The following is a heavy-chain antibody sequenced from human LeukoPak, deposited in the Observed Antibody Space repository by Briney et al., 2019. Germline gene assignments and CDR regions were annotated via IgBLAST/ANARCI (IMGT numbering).Heavy chain of an antibody. J-gene: IGHJ5*02. CDR1: GGSFSGYY. CDR2: RNHSGST. D-gene: IGHD1-14*01. CDR3: ARAGSDSWWPTSFPLNWFDH. Sequence: TSETLSLTCAVYGGSFSGYYWSWLRQPPGKGLEWIGERNHSGSTNYNPSLKSRVTISVDTSKNQFSLKLISVTAADTAVYYCARAGSDSWWPTSFPLNWFDHWGQGTLVTVSS. V-gene: IGHV4-34*01.